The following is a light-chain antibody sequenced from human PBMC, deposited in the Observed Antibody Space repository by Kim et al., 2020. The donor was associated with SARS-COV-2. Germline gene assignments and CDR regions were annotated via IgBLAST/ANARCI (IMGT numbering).Light chain of an antibody. CDR2: DVS. J-gene: IGLJ1*01. CDR3: CSYAGSYTHYV. V-gene: IGLV2-11*01. Sequence: QSAPTQARSVSGSPGQSVTISCTGTSSDVGGYNYVSWYQQHPGKAPKLMIYDVSERPSGVPDRLSGSKSGNTASLTISGLQAKDEADYYCCSYAGSYTHYVFGTGTKVTVL. CDR1: SSDVGGYNY.